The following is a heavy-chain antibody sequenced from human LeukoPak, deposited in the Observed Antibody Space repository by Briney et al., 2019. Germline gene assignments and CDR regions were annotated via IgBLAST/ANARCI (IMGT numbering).Heavy chain of an antibody. CDR3: ARAVYYDSWSGYFDH. CDR1: GYSISSGYY. V-gene: IGHV4-38-2*02. CDR2: IYHSGST. Sequence: SETLSLTCTVSGYSISSGYYWGWIRQPPGKGLEWIGSIYHSGSTYYNPSLKSRVTISVDTSKNQFSLKLSSVTAADTAVYYCARAVYYDSWSGYFDHWGQGTLVTVSS. D-gene: IGHD3-3*01. J-gene: IGHJ1*01.